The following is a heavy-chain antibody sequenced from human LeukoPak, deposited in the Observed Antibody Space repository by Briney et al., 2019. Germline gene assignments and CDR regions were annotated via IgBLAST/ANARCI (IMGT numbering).Heavy chain of an antibody. D-gene: IGHD1-26*01. Sequence: ASVRVSCNTSGYTFSNFGINWVRQAPGQGLEWMGWISGNNDDPNYGQKFQGRFTVTTDSSTSTAYMELRNLTFDDTAVYYCARDGTSADDYWGQGTLVTVPS. V-gene: IGHV1-18*01. CDR2: ISGNNDDP. J-gene: IGHJ4*02. CDR1: GYTFSNFG. CDR3: ARDGTSADDY.